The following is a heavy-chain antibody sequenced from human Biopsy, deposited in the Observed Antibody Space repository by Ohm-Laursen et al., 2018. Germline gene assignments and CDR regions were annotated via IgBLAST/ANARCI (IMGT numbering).Heavy chain of an antibody. CDR2: INPSGSTT. Sequence: GASVKVSCNASGYSFTSYYMHWVRQAPGQGLEWMGMINPSGSTTSYPQIFQGRVTMTRDTSKSTVYMELSGLRSADTAVYFCARNTGWYGDLYYFDYWGQGTLVTVSS. J-gene: IGHJ4*02. CDR1: GYSFTSYY. D-gene: IGHD6-19*01. V-gene: IGHV1-46*01. CDR3: ARNTGWYGDLYYFDY.